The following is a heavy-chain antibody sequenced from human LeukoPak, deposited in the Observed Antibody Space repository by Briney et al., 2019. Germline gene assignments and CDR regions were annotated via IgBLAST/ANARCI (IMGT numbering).Heavy chain of an antibody. J-gene: IGHJ6*03. CDR3: ARDLTLSASGELSVGYMDV. Sequence: ASVKVSCKASGYTFTSYYMHWVRQAPGQGLEWMGIINPSGGSTSYAQKFQGRVTMTRDTSTSTVYMELSSLRSEDTAVYYCARDLTLSASGELSVGYMDVWGKGTTVTISS. CDR2: INPSGGST. D-gene: IGHD3-10*01. V-gene: IGHV1-46*01. CDR1: GYTFTSYY.